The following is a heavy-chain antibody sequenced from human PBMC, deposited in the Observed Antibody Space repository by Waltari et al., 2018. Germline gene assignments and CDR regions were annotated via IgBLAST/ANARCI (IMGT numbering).Heavy chain of an antibody. CDR1: GFTYSYYT. Sequence: QAQLVQSGAEVTKPGASVKVSCQASGFTYSYYTMHWVRQAPGQNLEWMGWINAGNGNTDYSQKFQGRVTITRDTSASTAHMELSSLRAEDTAVYYCARAATVTTFWFDPWGRGTLVTVSS. CDR2: INAGNGNT. V-gene: IGHV1-3*01. CDR3: ARAATVTTFWFDP. J-gene: IGHJ5*02. D-gene: IGHD4-4*01.